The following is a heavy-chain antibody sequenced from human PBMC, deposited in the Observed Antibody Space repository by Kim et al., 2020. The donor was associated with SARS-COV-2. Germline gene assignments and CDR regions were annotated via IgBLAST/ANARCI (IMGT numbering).Heavy chain of an antibody. V-gene: IGHV3-30*18. CDR1: GFTFSSYG. J-gene: IGHJ6*02. CDR2: ISYDGSNK. D-gene: IGHD3-10*01. CDR3: AKDMAYYGSGSFYNYYYYGMDV. Sequence: GGSLRLSCAASGFTFSSYGMHWVRQAPGKGLEWVAVISYDGSNKYYADSVKGRFTISRDNSKNTLYLQMNSMRAEDTAVYYCAKDMAYYGSGSFYNYYYYGMDVWGQGTTATVSS.